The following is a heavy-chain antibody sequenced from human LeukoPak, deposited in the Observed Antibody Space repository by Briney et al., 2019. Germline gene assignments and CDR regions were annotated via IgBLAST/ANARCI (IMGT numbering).Heavy chain of an antibody. CDR3: ARGIMITFGGVIGSDY. CDR1: GFTLSSYS. CDR2: ISSSSSYI. Sequence: PGGSLRLSCAASGFTLSSYSMNWVRQAPGKGLEWVSSISSSSSYIYYADSVKGRFTISRDNAKNSLYLQMNSLRAEDTAVYYCARGIMITFGGVIGSDYWGQGTLVTVSS. J-gene: IGHJ4*02. D-gene: IGHD3-16*02. V-gene: IGHV3-21*01.